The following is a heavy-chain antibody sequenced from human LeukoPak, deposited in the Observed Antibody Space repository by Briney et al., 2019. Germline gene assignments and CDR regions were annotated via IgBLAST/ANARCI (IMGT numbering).Heavy chain of an antibody. J-gene: IGHJ4*02. D-gene: IGHD3-9*01. CDR1: GGSMNSYY. CDR2: IYYSGST. V-gene: IGHV4-59*08. CDR3: ARHVWLQPFDY. Sequence: SGTLSLTCSVSGGSMNSYYWSWIRQSPGKGLEWIGYIYYSGSTNYNPSLKSRVTISVDTSKNQFSLKLSSVTAADTAVYYCARHVWLQPFDYWGQGTLVTVSS.